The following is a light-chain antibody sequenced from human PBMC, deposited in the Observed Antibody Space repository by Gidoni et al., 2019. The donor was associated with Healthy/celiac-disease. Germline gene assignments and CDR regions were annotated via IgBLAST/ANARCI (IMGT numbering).Light chain of an antibody. CDR1: KSVSSN. J-gene: IGKJ1*01. V-gene: IGKV3-15*01. CDR3: QQYNNWPWT. Sequence: IVMTQSPATLSVSPGEGATLSCRASKSVSSNLAWYQQKPGQAPRLLIYGASTRATGIPARFSGSGSGTDFTITISSLQSEDFAVYYCQQYNNWPWTFGQGTKVEIK. CDR2: GAS.